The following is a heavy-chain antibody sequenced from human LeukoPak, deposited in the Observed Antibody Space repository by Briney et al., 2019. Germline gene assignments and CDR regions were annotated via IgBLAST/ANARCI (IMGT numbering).Heavy chain of an antibody. V-gene: IGHV1-18*01. CDR1: GGTFSSYA. D-gene: IGHD3-16*01. Sequence: ASVKVSCKASGGTFSSYAISWVRQAPGQGLEWMGWISAYNGNTNYAQKLQGRVTMTTDTSTSTAYMELRSLRSDDTAVYYCARDGITAHPGTFDIWGQGTMVTVSS. CDR2: ISAYNGNT. J-gene: IGHJ3*02. CDR3: ARDGITAHPGTFDI.